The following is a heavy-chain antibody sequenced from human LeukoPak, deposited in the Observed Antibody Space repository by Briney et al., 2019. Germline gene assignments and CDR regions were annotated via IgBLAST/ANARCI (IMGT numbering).Heavy chain of an antibody. Sequence: NPSQTLSLTCTVSGGSISSGGYYWSWIRQPAGKGLEWIGRIYTSGSTNYNPSLKSRVTMSVDTSKNQFSLKLSSVTAADTAVYYCARGVPIYSSSWYLGYYFDYWGQGTLVTVSS. CDR3: ARGVPIYSSSWYLGYYFDY. CDR2: IYTSGST. D-gene: IGHD6-13*01. CDR1: GGSISSGGYY. J-gene: IGHJ4*02. V-gene: IGHV4-61*02.